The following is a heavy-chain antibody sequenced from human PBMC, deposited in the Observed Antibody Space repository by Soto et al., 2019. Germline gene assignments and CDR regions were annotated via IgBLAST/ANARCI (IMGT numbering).Heavy chain of an antibody. D-gene: IGHD5-18*01. J-gene: IGHJ4*02. Sequence: GASVKVSCKASGGTFSSYAISWVRQAPGQGLEWMGWINPNSGGTNYAQKFQGWVTMTRDTSISTAYMELSRLRSDDTAVYYCARAKGVDTATNYDYWGQGTLVTVSS. CDR1: GGTFSSYA. V-gene: IGHV1-2*04. CDR3: ARAKGVDTATNYDY. CDR2: INPNSGGT.